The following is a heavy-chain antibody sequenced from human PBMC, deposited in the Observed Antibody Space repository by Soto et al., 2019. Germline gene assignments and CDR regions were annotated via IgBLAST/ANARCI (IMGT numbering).Heavy chain of an antibody. CDR2: ISSSGSTI. CDR3: ANIDPYDKWFDP. CDR1: GFTFSDYY. Sequence: QVQLVESGGGLVKPGGSLRLSCAASGFTFSDYYMSWIRQAPGKGLEWVSYISSSGSTIYYADSVKGRFTISRDNAKNSRYLQMNSLRAEDTAVYYGANIDPYDKWFDPWGQGTLVTVSS. V-gene: IGHV3-11*01. D-gene: IGHD3-9*01. J-gene: IGHJ5*02.